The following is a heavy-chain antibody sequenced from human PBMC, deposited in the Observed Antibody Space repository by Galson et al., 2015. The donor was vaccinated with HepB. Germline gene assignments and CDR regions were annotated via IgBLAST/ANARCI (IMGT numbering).Heavy chain of an antibody. CDR3: ARVGGGYCSSTSCENWFDP. CDR1: GGSISSYY. V-gene: IGHV4-59*08. CDR2: IYYSGST. J-gene: IGHJ5*02. Sequence: SETLSLTCTVSGGSISSYYWSWIRQPPGKGLKWIGYIYYSGSTNYNPSLKSRVTISVDTSKNQFSLKLSSVTAADTAVYYCARVGGGYCSSTSCENWFDPWGQGTLVTVSS. D-gene: IGHD2-2*01.